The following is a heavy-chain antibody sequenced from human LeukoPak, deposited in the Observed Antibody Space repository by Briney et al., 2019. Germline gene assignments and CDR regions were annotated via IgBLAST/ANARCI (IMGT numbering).Heavy chain of an antibody. CDR2: IIPIFGTA. CDR3: ARTGCSGDSCYYYFDY. J-gene: IGHJ4*02. Sequence: SVKVSCKASGGTFSSYAISWVRQAPGQGLEWMGGIIPIFGTANYAQKFQGRVTITAGKSTSTAYMELSSLRSEDTAVYYCARTGCSGDSCYYYFDYWGQGTLVTVSS. D-gene: IGHD2-15*01. CDR1: GGTFSSYA. V-gene: IGHV1-69*06.